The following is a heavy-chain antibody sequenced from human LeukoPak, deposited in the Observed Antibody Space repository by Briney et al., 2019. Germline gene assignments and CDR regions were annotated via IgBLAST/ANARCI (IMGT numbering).Heavy chain of an antibody. CDR1: GGPINNYY. CDR3: SRGGDYVDLRYFDY. CDR2: IYYRGST. J-gene: IGHJ4*02. D-gene: IGHD4-17*01. V-gene: IGHV4-59*01. Sequence: PSETLSLTCTVSGGPINNYYWSWIRQPPGKGLEWFGYIYYRGSTNYNPSLKSRVTFSVDTSKNQFSLKLNSVTAADTAVYYCSRGGDYVDLRYFDYWGQGTLVTVSS.